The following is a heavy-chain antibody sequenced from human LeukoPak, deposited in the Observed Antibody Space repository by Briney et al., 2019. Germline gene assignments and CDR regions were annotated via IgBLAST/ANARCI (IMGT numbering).Heavy chain of an antibody. CDR2: ISYDGSNK. CDR3: ARDPVGSGWFDC. V-gene: IGHV3-30*03. D-gene: IGHD6-19*01. CDR1: GFTFSSYG. J-gene: IGHJ5*01. Sequence: PGGSLRLSCAASGFTFSSYGMHWVRQAPGKGLEWVAVISYDGSNKYYADSVKGRFTISRDNSKNTLYLQMNSLRAEDTAVYYCARDPVGSGWFDCWGQGTLVTVSS.